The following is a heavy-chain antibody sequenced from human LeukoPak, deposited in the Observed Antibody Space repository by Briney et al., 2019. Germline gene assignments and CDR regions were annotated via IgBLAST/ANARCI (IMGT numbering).Heavy chain of an antibody. J-gene: IGHJ4*02. CDR1: GFTFKNYW. V-gene: IGHV3-74*01. CDR3: ARGRAGCYFDY. CDR2: IDSDGSIT. Sequence: TGGSLRLSCVASGFTFKNYWRHWVRQAPGKGLVWVSRIDSDGSITIYADSVKGRFTISRDNAKDTLFLQMNSLRADDTAVYYCARGRAGCYFDYWGQGTLVTVSS. D-gene: IGHD6-19*01.